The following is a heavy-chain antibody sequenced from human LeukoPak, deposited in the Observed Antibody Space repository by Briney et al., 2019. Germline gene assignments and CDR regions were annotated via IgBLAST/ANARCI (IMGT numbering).Heavy chain of an antibody. J-gene: IGHJ4*02. CDR3: AIEMATGFDY. V-gene: IGHV3-21*04. CDR1: GFTFSNYN. CDR2: IRSSTTYV. D-gene: IGHD5-24*01. Sequence: GGSLRLSCAASGFTFSNYNMNWVRQAPGKGLEWVSSIRSSTTYVYYADSVKGRFTISRDNAKNSLYLQMNSLRAEDTAVYYCAIEMATGFDYWGQGTLVTVSS.